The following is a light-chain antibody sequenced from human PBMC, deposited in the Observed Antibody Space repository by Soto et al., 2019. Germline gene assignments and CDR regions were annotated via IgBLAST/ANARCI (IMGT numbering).Light chain of an antibody. CDR2: DAS. CDR3: QQYNSYSIT. V-gene: IGKV1-5*01. J-gene: IGKJ5*01. CDR1: QGISNY. Sequence: DIQMTQSPSSLSASVGDRVTITCRASQGISNYLAWYQQKQGKAPKLLIYDASSLESGVPSRFSGSGSGTELTITISSLQPDDCETYYGQQYNSYSITFGQGTRLEIK.